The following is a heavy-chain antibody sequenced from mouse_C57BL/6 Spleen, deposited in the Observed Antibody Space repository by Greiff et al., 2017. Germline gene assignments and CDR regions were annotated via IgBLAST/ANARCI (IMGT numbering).Heavy chain of an antibody. CDR3: ARNYGSSSYAMDY. V-gene: IGHV1-52*01. D-gene: IGHD1-1*01. Sequence: QVQLQQPGAELVRPGSSVKLSCKASGYTFTSYWMHWVKQRPIQGLEWIGNIDPSDSETHYNQKFKDKATLTVDKSSSTAYMQLISLTSEDSAVYYCARNYGSSSYAMDYWGQGTAVTVSS. J-gene: IGHJ4*01. CDR2: IDPSDSET. CDR1: GYTFTSYW.